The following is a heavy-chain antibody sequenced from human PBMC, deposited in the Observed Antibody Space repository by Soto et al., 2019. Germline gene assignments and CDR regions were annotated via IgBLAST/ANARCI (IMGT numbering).Heavy chain of an antibody. J-gene: IGHJ6*03. CDR1: GFTFSSYA. CDR2: ISGSGGST. D-gene: IGHD7-27*01. Sequence: EVQLLESGGGLVQPGGSLRLSCAASGFTFSSYAMSWVRQAPGKGLEWVSAISGSGGSTYYAASVKGRFTISRDNSKNTVYLQMNSLRAEDTAVYYCAKRDWGGYYYYYMDVWGNGTTVTVSS. CDR3: AKRDWGGYYYYYMDV. V-gene: IGHV3-23*01.